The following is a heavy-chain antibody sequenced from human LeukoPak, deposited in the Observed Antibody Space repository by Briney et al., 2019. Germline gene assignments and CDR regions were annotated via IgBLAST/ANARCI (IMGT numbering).Heavy chain of an antibody. CDR1: GGSLSSGGYY. D-gene: IGHD6-13*01. Sequence: SETLSLTCTVSGGSLSSGGYYWSWIRQHPGKGLEWIGYIYYSGSTYYNPSLKSRVTISVDTSKNQFSLKLSSVTAADTAVYYCAAGLIAAASIDYWGQGTLVTVSS. J-gene: IGHJ4*02. V-gene: IGHV4-31*03. CDR2: IYYSGST. CDR3: AAGLIAAASIDY.